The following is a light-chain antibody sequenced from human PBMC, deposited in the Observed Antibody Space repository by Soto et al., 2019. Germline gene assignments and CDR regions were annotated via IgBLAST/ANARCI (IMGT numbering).Light chain of an antibody. CDR2: RAT. J-gene: IGKJ1*01. CDR3: QHYNVYPWT. CDR1: RNIGSW. V-gene: IGKV1-5*03. Sequence: DIQMTQSPSILSASTGDRVTITCRANRNIGSWLAWYQQKPGKAPKLLIYRATTLEGGVPSRFSGSASGTQFTLTISSVQPDDFATYYCQHYNVYPWTFGQGTKVDIK.